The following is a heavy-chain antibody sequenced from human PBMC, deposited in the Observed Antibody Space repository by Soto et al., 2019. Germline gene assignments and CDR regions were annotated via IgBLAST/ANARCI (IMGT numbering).Heavy chain of an antibody. CDR1: GFTFSSYG. J-gene: IGHJ5*02. CDR2: IWYDGSNK. V-gene: IGHV3-33*01. CDR3: ARGSTDWFDP. Sequence: QVQLVESGGGVVQPGRSLRLSCAASGFTFSSYGMHWVRQAPGKGLEWVAVIWYDGSNKYYADCVKGRFTISRDNSKNTLYLQMTSLRAEDTAVYYCARGSTDWFDPWGQGTLVTVSS. D-gene: IGHD4-17*01.